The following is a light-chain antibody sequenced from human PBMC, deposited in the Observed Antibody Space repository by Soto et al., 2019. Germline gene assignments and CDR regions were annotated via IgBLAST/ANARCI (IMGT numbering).Light chain of an antibody. Sequence: EIVLTQSPGTLSLSPGERATLSCRASHSVSSIYLAWYQQKPGQAPRLLIYGASSRATGIPDRFSSSGSGTDFTLTISRLEPEDFAVYYCQQYGSSPPYTFGQGTKVEIK. CDR3: QQYGSSPPYT. CDR2: GAS. V-gene: IGKV3-20*01. J-gene: IGKJ2*01. CDR1: HSVSSIY.